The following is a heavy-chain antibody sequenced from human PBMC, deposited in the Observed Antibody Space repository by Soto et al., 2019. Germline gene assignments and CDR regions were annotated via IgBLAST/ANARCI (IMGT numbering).Heavy chain of an antibody. CDR1: GYSFTSYW. Sequence: GESLKISCKGSGYSFTSYWIGWVRQMPGKGLEWMGIIYPGDSDTRYSPSFQGQVTISADKSISTAYLQWSSLKASDTAMYYCARSQEGYCSGGSCYSAYSSYSKDFSGKGLMVT. CDR3: ARSQEGYCSGGSCYSAYSSYSKDF. CDR2: IYPGDSDT. J-gene: IGHJ6*03. V-gene: IGHV5-51*01. D-gene: IGHD2-15*01.